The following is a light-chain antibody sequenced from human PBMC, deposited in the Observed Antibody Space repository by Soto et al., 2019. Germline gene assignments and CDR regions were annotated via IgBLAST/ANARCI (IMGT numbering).Light chain of an antibody. J-gene: IGKJ5*01. CDR2: GAS. CDR3: QQYRMSPNS. Sequence: EIVLTQSPATLSLSPGERATLSCRASQGVSSYLAWYQQKPGQAPRLLIYGASTRATGIPDRFSGSGSGTDFSLTTRGLKPEDFAVYYCQQYRMSPNSFGQETRLEIK. V-gene: IGKV3-20*01. CDR1: QGVSSY.